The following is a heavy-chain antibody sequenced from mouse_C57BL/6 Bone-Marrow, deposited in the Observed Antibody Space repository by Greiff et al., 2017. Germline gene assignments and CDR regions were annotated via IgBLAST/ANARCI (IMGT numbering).Heavy chain of an antibody. CDR2: ISSGGSYT. CDR1: GFTFSSYG. V-gene: IGHV5-6*02. Sequence: EVKLVESGGDLVKPGGSLKLSCAASGFTFSSYGMSWVRQTPDKRLEWVATISSGGSYTYYPDSVKGRFTISRDNAKNTLYLQMSSLKSEDTAMYYCARRRGFAYWVQGTLVTVSA. CDR3: ARRRGFAY. J-gene: IGHJ3*01.